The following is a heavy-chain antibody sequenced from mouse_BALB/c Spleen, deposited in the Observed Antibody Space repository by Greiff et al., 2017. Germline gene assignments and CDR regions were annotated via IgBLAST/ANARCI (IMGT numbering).Heavy chain of an antibody. V-gene: IGHV7-3*02. CDR2: IRNKANGYTT. CDR1: GFTFTDYY. Sequence: EVKLVESGGGLVQPGGSLRLSCATSGFTFTDYYMSWVRQPPGKALEWLGFIRNKANGYTTEYSASVKGRFTISRDNSQSILYLQMNTLRAEDSATYYCARGGYAMDYWGQGTSVTVSS. J-gene: IGHJ4*01. CDR3: ARGGYAMDY.